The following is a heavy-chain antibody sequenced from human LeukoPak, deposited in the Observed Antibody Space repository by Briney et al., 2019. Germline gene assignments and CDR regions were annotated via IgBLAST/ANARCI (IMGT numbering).Heavy chain of an antibody. V-gene: IGHV3-11*04. CDR1: GFTFSDYY. CDR3: ARDGDYYDSSGYWSYYYFDY. CDR2: ISSSGSTI. D-gene: IGHD3-22*01. Sequence: GGSLRLSCAASGFTFSDYYMSWIRQAPGKGLEWVSYISSSGSTIYYADSVKGRFTISRDNSKNTLYLQMNSLRAEDTAVYYCARDGDYYDSSGYWSYYYFDYWGQGTLVTVPS. J-gene: IGHJ4*01.